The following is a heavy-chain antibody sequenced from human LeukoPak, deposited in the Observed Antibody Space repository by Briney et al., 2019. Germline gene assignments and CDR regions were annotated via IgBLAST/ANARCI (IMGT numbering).Heavy chain of an antibody. V-gene: IGHV3-21*01. J-gene: IGHJ4*02. CDR2: ITGSSSYI. CDR3: ARETRGAFDY. D-gene: IGHD4/OR15-4a*01. Sequence: PGGSLRLSCAASGFSFRSYSMDWVRQAPGKGLEWVSSITGSSSYISYADSVKGRFTISRDDAKNSLYLQMNTLRVEDTAIYYCARETRGAFDYWGQGTLVTVSS. CDR1: GFSFRSYS.